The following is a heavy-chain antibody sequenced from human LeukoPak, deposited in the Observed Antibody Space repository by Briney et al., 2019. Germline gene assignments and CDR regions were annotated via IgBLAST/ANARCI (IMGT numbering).Heavy chain of an antibody. V-gene: IGHV3-30*02. J-gene: IGHJ6*03. Sequence: SGGSLRLSCAASGFTFRSYGMHWVRQAPGQGLEWVTFIGYDGSNKYYTDSVKGRFTISRDNSKNTLYLQMNRLRTEDTAVYYCAKDSYYYYIDVWGKGTTVTVSS. CDR3: AKDSYYYYIDV. CDR1: GFTFRSYG. CDR2: IGYDGSNK.